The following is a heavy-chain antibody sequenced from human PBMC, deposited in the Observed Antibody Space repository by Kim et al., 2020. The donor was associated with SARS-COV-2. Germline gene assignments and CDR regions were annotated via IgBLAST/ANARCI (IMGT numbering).Heavy chain of an antibody. CDR3: ARDPSSSGAAPQFDY. D-gene: IGHD1-26*01. CDR1: GYTFTSYG. Sequence: ASVKVSCKSSGYTFTSYGISWVRQAPGQGLEWMGWISAYNGNTNYAQKLQGRVTMTTDTSTSTAYMELRSLRSDDTAVYYCARDPSSSGAAPQFDYWGQGTLVTVSS. J-gene: IGHJ4*02. CDR2: ISAYNGNT. V-gene: IGHV1-18*01.